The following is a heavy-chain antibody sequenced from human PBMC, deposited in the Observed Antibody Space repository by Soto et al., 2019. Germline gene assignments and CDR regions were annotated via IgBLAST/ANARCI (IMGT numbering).Heavy chain of an antibody. D-gene: IGHD3-22*01. CDR1: GGSISSGGYY. V-gene: IGHV4-61*08. Sequence: SETLSLTCTVSGGSISSGGYYWSWIRQPPGKGLEWIGYIYYSGSTNYNPSLKSRVTISLDTSKNQFSLKLSSVTAADTAVYYCARDYYDSSGSYNWFDPWGQGTLVTVSS. CDR3: ARDYYDSSGSYNWFDP. J-gene: IGHJ5*02. CDR2: IYYSGST.